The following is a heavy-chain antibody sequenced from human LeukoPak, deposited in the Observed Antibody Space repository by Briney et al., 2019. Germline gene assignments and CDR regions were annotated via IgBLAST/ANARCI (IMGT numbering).Heavy chain of an antibody. V-gene: IGHV3-7*01. CDR2: MNQDGREK. CDR1: GFTFSNYW. CDR3: ARNAFHI. J-gene: IGHJ3*02. Sequence: GGSLRLSCAASGFTFSNYWMTWVRQAPGKGLEWVANMNQDGREKNYVDSVKGRFTISRDNAKNSLYLQMNSLRVEDTAVYYCARNAFHIWGQGTMVTVSS.